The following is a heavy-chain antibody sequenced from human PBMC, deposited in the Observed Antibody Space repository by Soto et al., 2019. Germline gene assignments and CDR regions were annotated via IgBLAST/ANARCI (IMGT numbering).Heavy chain of an antibody. V-gene: IGHV1-18*01. D-gene: IGHD2-15*01. CDR2: ISAYNGNT. CDR1: GYTFTSYG. Sequence: ASVKVSCKASGYTFTSYGISWVRQAPGQGLEWMGWISAYNGNTNYAQKLQGRVTMTTDTSTSTAYMELRSLRSDDTAVYYCARDDCSGGSCYSGAFDIWGQGTMVTVSS. CDR3: ARDDCSGGSCYSGAFDI. J-gene: IGHJ3*02.